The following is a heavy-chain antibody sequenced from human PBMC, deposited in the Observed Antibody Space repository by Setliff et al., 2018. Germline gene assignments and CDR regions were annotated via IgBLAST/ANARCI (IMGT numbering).Heavy chain of an antibody. CDR3: ARRDSTGYYGYSFDF. CDR1: GGSISEPNYY. D-gene: IGHD3-22*01. J-gene: IGHJ4*02. Sequence: PSETLSLTCTVSGGSISEPNYYWSWIRQPVGKGLEWLGYIHYSGNTNYNPSLKSRATISVDTSKNQFSLKLSSVTAADTAVYFCARRDSTGYYGYSFDFWGQGTLVTVSS. V-gene: IGHV4-61*10. CDR2: IHYSGNT.